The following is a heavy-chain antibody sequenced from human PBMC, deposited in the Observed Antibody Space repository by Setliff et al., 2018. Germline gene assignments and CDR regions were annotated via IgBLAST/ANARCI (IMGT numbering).Heavy chain of an antibody. Sequence: GALRLSCSASGFTFSVYAMSWVRQAPGRGLEWVATIFGSGANTYYADSVKGRFTISRDNSKNILYLQMNSPRADDTAEYYCTKDSNGEFADYWGQGTLVTVSS. V-gene: IGHV3-23*01. J-gene: IGHJ4*02. D-gene: IGHD1-1*01. CDR1: GFTFSVYA. CDR2: IFGSGANT. CDR3: TKDSNGEFADY.